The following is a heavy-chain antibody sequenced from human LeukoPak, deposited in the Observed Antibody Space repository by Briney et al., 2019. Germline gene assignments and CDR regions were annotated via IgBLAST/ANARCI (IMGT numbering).Heavy chain of an antibody. J-gene: IGHJ4*02. V-gene: IGHV3-48*04. CDR3: ARGAAEGYYDSSGYFDY. D-gene: IGHD3-22*01. Sequence: GGSLRLSCAASGFTFSSYAMSWVRQAPGKGLEWVSYISSSGSTIYYADSVKGRFTISRDDAKNSLYLQMNSLRAEDTAVYYCARGAAEGYYDSSGYFDYWGQGTLVTVSS. CDR1: GFTFSSYA. CDR2: ISSSGSTI.